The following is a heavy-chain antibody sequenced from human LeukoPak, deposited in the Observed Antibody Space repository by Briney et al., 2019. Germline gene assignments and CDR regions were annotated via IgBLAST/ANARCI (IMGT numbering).Heavy chain of an antibody. J-gene: IGHJ4*02. CDR3: ARNYYDSSGYQEATF. Sequence: GGSLRLSCAASGFTFSDYYMSWIRQAPGKGLEWVSYISSSGSTIYYADSVKGRFTISRDNSKNTLFLQMDSLRAEDTAVYYCARNYYDSSGYQEATFWGQGTLVTVSS. CDR2: ISSSGSTI. CDR1: GFTFSDYY. D-gene: IGHD3-22*01. V-gene: IGHV3-11*04.